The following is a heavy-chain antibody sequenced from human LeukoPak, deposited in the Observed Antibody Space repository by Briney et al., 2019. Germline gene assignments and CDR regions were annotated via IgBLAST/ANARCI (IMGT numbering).Heavy chain of an antibody. Sequence: GGSLRLSCAASGFTFSSYGMHWVRQAPGKGLEWVAVISYDGSNKYYADSVKGRFTISRDNSKNTLYLQMNSLRAEDTAVYYCAKDHYVSGRYDAFDIWGQGTMVTVSS. CDR1: GFTFSSYG. J-gene: IGHJ3*02. V-gene: IGHV3-30*18. D-gene: IGHD3-10*01. CDR2: ISYDGSNK. CDR3: AKDHYVSGRYDAFDI.